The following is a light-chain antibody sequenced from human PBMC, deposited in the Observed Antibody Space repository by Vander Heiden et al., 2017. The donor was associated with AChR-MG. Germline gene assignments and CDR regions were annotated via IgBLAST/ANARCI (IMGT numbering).Light chain of an antibody. J-gene: IGLJ2*01. CDR2: QDI. CDR1: QLGNKN. CDR3: QAWDPSTRG. Sequence: SYEVTQPPSVSVSPGQTASITCSGDQLGNKNVCWYQQKPGQSPVLVIYQDIKRPSGIPERFSGSNSGNTATLTISGTQARDEADYYCQAWDPSTRGFGGGNKVNVL. V-gene: IGLV3-1*01.